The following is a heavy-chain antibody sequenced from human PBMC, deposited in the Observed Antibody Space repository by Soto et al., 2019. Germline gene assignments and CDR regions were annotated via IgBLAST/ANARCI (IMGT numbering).Heavy chain of an antibody. Sequence: QVQLVQSGAEMKKPGASVKVSCKASGYTFTSYGVCWVRQAPGQGLEWMGWISAYNGHTNYAQKLQGRVTMTTDTSTSTAYRELSSLRSDDTAVYYCARDRGSYALDYWGQGTRVTVSS. CDR2: ISAYNGHT. V-gene: IGHV1-18*01. CDR3: ARDRGSYALDY. D-gene: IGHD1-26*01. J-gene: IGHJ4*02. CDR1: GYTFTSYG.